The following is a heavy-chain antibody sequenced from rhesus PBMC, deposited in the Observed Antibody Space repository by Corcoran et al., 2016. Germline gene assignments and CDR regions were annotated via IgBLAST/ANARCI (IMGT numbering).Heavy chain of an antibody. CDR2: IKGNMGGN. D-gene: IGHD3-3*01. Sequence: QVQLQESGPGLVKPSETLSLTCAVSGASISIYWWTWIRQPPWKGPEWIGEIKGNMGGNNETNPQMRRITIEKDAYKNLCSLKRSSVTAADTAVYYCARFLYNFWSGYPYYGLDSWGQGVVVTVSS. J-gene: IGHJ6*01. CDR3: ARFLYNFWSGYPYYGLDS. CDR1: GASISIYW. V-gene: IGHV4-80*01.